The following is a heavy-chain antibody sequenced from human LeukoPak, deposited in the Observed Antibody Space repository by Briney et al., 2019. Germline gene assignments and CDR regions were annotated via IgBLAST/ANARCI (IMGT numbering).Heavy chain of an antibody. CDR2: INPNTGGT. J-gene: IGHJ6*03. CDR3: ARDSLGGSDWLLSHYYYYYYMDV. V-gene: IGHV1-2*02. D-gene: IGHD3-9*01. Sequence: ASVKLCCKAAGYTFTDNFIHWVRQAPGQGLEWRGWINPNTGGTNDAPMFHGRVTMTRDTSNSTAYMELSRLRSDDTAVYYCARDSLGGSDWLLSHYYYYYYMDVWGKGTTVTISS. CDR1: GYTFTDNF.